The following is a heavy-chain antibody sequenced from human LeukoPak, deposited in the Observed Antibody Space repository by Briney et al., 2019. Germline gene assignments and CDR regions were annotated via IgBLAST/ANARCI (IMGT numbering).Heavy chain of an antibody. CDR2: IYPGDSDT. D-gene: IGHD5-18*01. Sequence: GESLKISCKGSGYSFNSYWIGWVRQMPGKGLELMGIIYPGDSDTRYRPSFQGQVTISADKSISTAYLQWSSLKASDTAMYYCARVQLWPPSQFDYWGQGTLVTVSS. V-gene: IGHV5-51*01. CDR1: GYSFNSYW. CDR3: ARVQLWPPSQFDY. J-gene: IGHJ4*02.